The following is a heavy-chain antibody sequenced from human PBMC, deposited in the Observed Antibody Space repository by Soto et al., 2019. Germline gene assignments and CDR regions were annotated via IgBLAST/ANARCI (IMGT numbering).Heavy chain of an antibody. CDR1: GGSINSGGYY. CDR3: ARATPSVATLGYGMDV. D-gene: IGHD5-12*01. V-gene: IGHV4-31*03. J-gene: IGHJ6*02. Sequence: QVQLQESGPGLVKPSQTLSLTCTVSGGSINSGGYYWNWIRQHPGRVLEWMGYIYYTGSNYYNPSLKSRITFSIDTSRNQFSLKVNSVTAADTAVYYCARATPSVATLGYGMDVWGQGTTVVVSS. CDR2: IYYTGSN.